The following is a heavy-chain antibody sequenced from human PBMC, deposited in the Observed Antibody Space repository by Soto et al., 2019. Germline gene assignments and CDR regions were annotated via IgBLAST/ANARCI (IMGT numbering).Heavy chain of an antibody. CDR1: GGSFSGYY. CDR2: INHSGST. V-gene: IGHV4-34*01. CDR3: ARTHEGIEQQLVGYYYYYMDV. Sequence: QVQLQQWGAGLLKPSETLSLTCAVYGGSFSGYYWSWIRQPPGKGLEWIGEINHSGSTNYNPSLKSRVTISVDTSKNQFSLKLGSVTAADTAVYYCARTHEGIEQQLVGYYYYYMDVWGKGTTVTVSS. J-gene: IGHJ6*03. D-gene: IGHD6-13*01.